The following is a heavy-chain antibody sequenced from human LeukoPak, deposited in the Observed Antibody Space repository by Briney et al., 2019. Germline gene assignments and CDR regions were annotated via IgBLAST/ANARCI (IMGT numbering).Heavy chain of an antibody. CDR1: GFTFSNFA. J-gene: IGHJ3*01. CDR2: ISAGGT. CDR3: ARGLFLSGYLDAFDL. V-gene: IGHV3-23*01. Sequence: GGSLRLSCAASGFTFSNFAMNWVRQAPGKGLEWVSAISAGGTFYADFVKGRFTISRDNSKNTLYLQMNSLRVDDTAVYYCARGLFLSGYLDAFDLWGRGTVVTVSS. D-gene: IGHD3-22*01.